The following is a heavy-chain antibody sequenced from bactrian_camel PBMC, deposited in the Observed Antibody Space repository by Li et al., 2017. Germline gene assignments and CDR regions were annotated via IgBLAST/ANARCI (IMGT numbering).Heavy chain of an antibody. CDR3: AAGPWHTDEYKY. V-gene: IGHV3S6*01. Sequence: HVQLVESGGGSVQTGGSLRLSCVVSGYSDSSNQCMGWFRQAPAKGLEWVSGIYSDGSKTLYSDSVKGRFAISRDNTKNTLYLQMDRLKSEDTALYYCAAGPWHTDEYKYWGQGTQVTVS. CDR2: IYSDGSKT. CDR1: GYSDSSNQC. J-gene: IGHJ4*01. D-gene: IGHD7*01.